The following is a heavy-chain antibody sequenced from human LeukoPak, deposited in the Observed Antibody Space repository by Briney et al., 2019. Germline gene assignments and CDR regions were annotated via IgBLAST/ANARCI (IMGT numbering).Heavy chain of an antibody. CDR3: ARSPSGYRFDS. D-gene: IGHD3-22*01. V-gene: IGHV4-61*01. CDR2: ISNSGST. Sequence: SETLSLTCAVSGGYVNRGTFFWTWIRKPPGKGLEWIGYISNSGSTNYHPSLKSRVTISSDTSKTQFTLKLTSVTAADTDVYYCARSPSGYRFDSWGQGTLVTVSS. CDR1: GGYVNRGTFF. J-gene: IGHJ4*02.